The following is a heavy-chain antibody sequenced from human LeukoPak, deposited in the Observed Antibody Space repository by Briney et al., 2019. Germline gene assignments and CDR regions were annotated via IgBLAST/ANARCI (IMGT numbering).Heavy chain of an antibody. CDR3: AKKGTTSFNWFDP. J-gene: IGHJ5*02. D-gene: IGHD2-2*01. CDR2: ISDGGGST. Sequence: GGSLRLSCAASGFTFSSYAMNWVRQAPGKGLDWVSIISDGGGSTYYADSVKGRFAISRDNSKNTLSLQMNSLRVEDTAVYYCAKKGTTSFNWFDPWGQGTLVIVSS. CDR1: GFTFSSYA. V-gene: IGHV3-23*01.